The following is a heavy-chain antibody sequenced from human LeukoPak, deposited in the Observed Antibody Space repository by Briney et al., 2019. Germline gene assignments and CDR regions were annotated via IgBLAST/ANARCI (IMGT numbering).Heavy chain of an antibody. J-gene: IGHJ6*02. CDR3: ARDGVAVAGRRPDYYYGMDV. D-gene: IGHD2-21*01. Sequence: ASVKVSCKVSGYTLTELSMHWVRQAPGKGLEWMGGFDPEDGETIYAQKFQGRVTMAEDTSTDTAYMELSSLRSEDTAVYYCARDGVAVAGRRPDYYYGMDVWGQGTTVTVSS. V-gene: IGHV1-24*01. CDR1: GYTLTELS. CDR2: FDPEDGET.